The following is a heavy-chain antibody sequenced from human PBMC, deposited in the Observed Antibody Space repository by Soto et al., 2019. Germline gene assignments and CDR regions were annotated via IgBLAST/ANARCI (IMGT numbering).Heavy chain of an antibody. J-gene: IGHJ5*02. CDR2: IYQTGTT. V-gene: IGHV4-30-2*01. D-gene: IGHD2-8*01. Sequence: HLQLQESGSGLVNPSETLSLTCTVSGDSINSDGHSWSWLRQPPGEALEWIGYIYQTGTTQYNPSLSSRVSISADRSKNQFSLHLTSVTAADTAVYYCARAVFCTDGFCFPNWLDPWGQGILVTVSS. CDR3: ARAVFCTDGFCFPNWLDP. CDR1: GDSINSDGHS.